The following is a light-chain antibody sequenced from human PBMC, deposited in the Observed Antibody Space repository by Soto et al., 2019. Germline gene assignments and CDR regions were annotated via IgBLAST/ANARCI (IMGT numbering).Light chain of an antibody. CDR3: QRYNSYSWT. CDR1: QSISSW. J-gene: IGKJ1*01. Sequence: DIQRTQSPSTLSASVEDRVTIPCRASQSISSWLAWYLHLSGKGRNLLIYDAFSLESEVPLRFCSCGPWTELTRSISSLQPDDFATYYCQRYNSYSWTFGQGTKVDIK. CDR2: DAF. V-gene: IGKV1-5*01.